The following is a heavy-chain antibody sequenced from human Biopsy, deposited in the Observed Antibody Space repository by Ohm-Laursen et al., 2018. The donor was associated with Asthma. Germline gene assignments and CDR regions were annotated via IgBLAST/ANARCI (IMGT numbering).Heavy chain of an antibody. CDR1: GFTFRSFG. J-gene: IGHJ4*02. CDR3: STNRLWFGESPYYFDY. Sequence: SLRLSCAAPGFTFRSFGMHWVRQAPGKGLEWLGRIRSTNEGGTTDYAAAVKGRVTISRDDSQNTLYLQMSSLTTEDTAVYFCSTNRLWFGESPYYFDYWGQGSLVTVSS. V-gene: IGHV3-15*01. D-gene: IGHD3-10*01. CDR2: IRSTNEGGTT.